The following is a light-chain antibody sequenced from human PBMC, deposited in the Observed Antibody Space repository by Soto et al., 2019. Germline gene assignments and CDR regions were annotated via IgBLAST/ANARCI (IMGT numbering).Light chain of an antibody. J-gene: IGKJ2*01. CDR3: QQYNNWPPYP. V-gene: IGKV3-15*01. CDR2: GAS. CDR1: QSVNSD. Sequence: EIVLTQSPATLSVSPGNRATLSCRASQSVNSDLACYQQKPGQAPRLLIYGASTRATGTPIRFSGSGSGTEFTLTISSLQSEDFAVYYCQQYNNWPPYPFGQGTKLEIQ.